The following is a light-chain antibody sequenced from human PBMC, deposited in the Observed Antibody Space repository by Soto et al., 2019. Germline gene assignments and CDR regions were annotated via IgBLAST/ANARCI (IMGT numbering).Light chain of an antibody. CDR1: QRINIY. CDR3: QQSFSTPT. V-gene: IGKV1-39*01. Sequence: IQMTQSPSSLSTSIGDRVTITCRASQRINIYLNWYRQKPGKAPELLIYSASNLQSGVPSRFSGSGSGTDFTLTISGLQSEDFATYYCQQSFSTPTFGQGTRLET. CDR2: SAS. J-gene: IGKJ5*01.